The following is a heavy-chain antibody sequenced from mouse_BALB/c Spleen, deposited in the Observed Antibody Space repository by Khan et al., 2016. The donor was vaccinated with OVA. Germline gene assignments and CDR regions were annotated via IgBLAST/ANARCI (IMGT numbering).Heavy chain of an antibody. V-gene: IGHV1-77*01. J-gene: IGHJ3*01. CDR1: GYTFTDYV. CDR2: IFPGGGSS. D-gene: IGHD2-14*01. CDR3: AGGGYAVFAY. Sequence: QVQLQQPGPELVKPGASVKMSFKASGYTFTDYVINWVKQRTGQGLEWIGDIFPGGGSSYYNEKFKGKAKLTADKSSNTASMQLSSLTFEDSAVYFCAGGGYAVFAYWGQGTLVTVSA.